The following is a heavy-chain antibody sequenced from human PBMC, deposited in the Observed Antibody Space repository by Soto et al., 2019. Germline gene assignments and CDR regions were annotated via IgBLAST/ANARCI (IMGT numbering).Heavy chain of an antibody. D-gene: IGHD1-1*01. Sequence: ASVKVSCKASGYTFTGYYMHWVRQAPGQGLEWMGFINPNSGGTNYAQKFQGSVTMTRETSISTAYMELSRLRSYDTAVYYCARVIWTSAHYFHXWGQATMVTVSX. J-gene: IGHJ4*02. CDR2: INPNSGGT. CDR3: ARVIWTSAHYFHX. V-gene: IGHV1-2*02. CDR1: GYTFTGYY.